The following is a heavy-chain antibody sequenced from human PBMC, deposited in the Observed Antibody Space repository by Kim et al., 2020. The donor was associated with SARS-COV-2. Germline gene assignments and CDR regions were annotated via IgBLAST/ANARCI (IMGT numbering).Heavy chain of an antibody. CDR2: IYPGDSDT. CDR1: GYSLTSYW. Sequence: GESLKISCKGSGYSLTSYWIGWVRQMPGKGLEWMGIIYPGDSDTRYSPSFQGQVTISADKSISTAYLQWSSLKASDTAMYYCARTLDSSSWTGSAFDIWGQGTMVTVSS. J-gene: IGHJ3*02. D-gene: IGHD6-13*01. CDR3: ARTLDSSSWTGSAFDI. V-gene: IGHV5-51*01.